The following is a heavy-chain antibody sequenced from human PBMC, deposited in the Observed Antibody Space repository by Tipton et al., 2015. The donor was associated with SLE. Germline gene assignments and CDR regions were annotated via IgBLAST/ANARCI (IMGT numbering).Heavy chain of an antibody. CDR1: GGSISSSNYY. D-gene: IGHD3-22*01. V-gene: IGHV4-39*01. J-gene: IGHJ4*02. CDR3: ARTSMIIVID. Sequence: TLSLTCTVSGGSISSSNYYWAWIRQPPGSGLEWIGTIYYSGSTYYNPSLKSRVTMSVDTSKNQFSLSLSSVTAADTALYYCARTSMIIVIDWGQGTLVTVSS. CDR2: IYYSGST.